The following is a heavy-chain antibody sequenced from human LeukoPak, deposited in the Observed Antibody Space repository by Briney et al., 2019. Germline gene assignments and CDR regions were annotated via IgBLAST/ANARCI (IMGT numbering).Heavy chain of an antibody. D-gene: IGHD3-10*02. V-gene: IGHV4-59*01. CDR2: THYTGST. Sequence: PSETLSLTCTVSGGSISSYYWSWIRQPPGKGLEWIAYTHYTGSTNYNPSLKSRVTISLDTSKKQLSLKVTSVTAADTAIYYCATYHFRGPTHYFDYWGQGALVTVSS. J-gene: IGHJ4*02. CDR1: GGSISSYY. CDR3: ATYHFRGPTHYFDY.